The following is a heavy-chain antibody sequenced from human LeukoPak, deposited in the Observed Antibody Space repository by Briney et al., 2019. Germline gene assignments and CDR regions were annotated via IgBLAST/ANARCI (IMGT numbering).Heavy chain of an antibody. CDR2: ISSSSSYI. Sequence: PGGSLRLSCAASGFTFSSYSMNWVRQAPGKGLEWVSSISSSSSYIYYADSVKGRFTISRDNAKNSLYLQMNSLRAEDTAVYYCARVSSTSSKAFDIWGQGTMVTVSS. D-gene: IGHD2-2*01. CDR3: ARVSSTSSKAFDI. CDR1: GFTFSSYS. J-gene: IGHJ3*02. V-gene: IGHV3-21*01.